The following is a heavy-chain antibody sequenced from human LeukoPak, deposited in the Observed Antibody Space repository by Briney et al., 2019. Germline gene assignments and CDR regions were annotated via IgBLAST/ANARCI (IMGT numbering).Heavy chain of an antibody. D-gene: IGHD6-19*01. V-gene: IGHV4-38-2*02. CDR2: IYHSGST. CDR1: GYSISSGYY. CDR3: ARGPPSVAGYYFDY. Sequence: PSETLSLTCTVSGYSISSGYYWGWIRQPPGKGLEWTGSIYHSGSTYYNPSLKSRVTISVDTSKNQFSLKLSSVTAADTAVYYCARGPPSVAGYYFDYWGQGTLVTVSS. J-gene: IGHJ4*02.